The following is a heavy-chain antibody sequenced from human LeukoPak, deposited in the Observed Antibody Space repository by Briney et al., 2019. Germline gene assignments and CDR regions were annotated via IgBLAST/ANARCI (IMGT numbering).Heavy chain of an antibody. CDR1: GYTFIIYG. D-gene: IGHD3-10*01. V-gene: IGHV1-18*01. Sequence: ASVKVSCKASGYTFIIYGISWVRQAPGQGLEWMGWISAYNGNTNYAQKLQGRVTMTTDTPTSTAYMELRSLRSDDTAVYYCARDLAPTVRFGPDCWGQGTLVTVSS. CDR3: ARDLAPTVRFGPDC. CDR2: ISAYNGNT. J-gene: IGHJ4*02.